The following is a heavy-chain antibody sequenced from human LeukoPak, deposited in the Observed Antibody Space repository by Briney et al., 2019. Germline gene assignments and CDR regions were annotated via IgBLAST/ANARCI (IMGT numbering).Heavy chain of an antibody. D-gene: IGHD3-3*01. CDR3: ARGSGDLYYYYYMDV. V-gene: IGHV1-8*01. Sequence: ASVKVSCKATGYIFTSYDINWVRQATGQGLEWMGWMNPNSGNTGYAQKFQGRVTMTRNTSISTAYMELSSLRSEDTAVYYCARGSGDLYYYYYMDVWGKGTTVTVSS. J-gene: IGHJ6*03. CDR2: MNPNSGNT. CDR1: GYIFTSYD.